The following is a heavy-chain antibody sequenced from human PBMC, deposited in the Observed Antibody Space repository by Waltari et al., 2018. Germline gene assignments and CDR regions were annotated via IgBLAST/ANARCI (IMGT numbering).Heavy chain of an antibody. J-gene: IGHJ4*02. CDR3: ARGNMVRGAYDY. V-gene: IGHV4-34*01. Sequence: QVQLQQWGAGLLKPSETLSLTCDVYGGSFSGYYWSWIRQPPGKGLEWIGEINHSGSTNYNPSLKSRVTISVDTSKNQFSLKLSSVTAADTAVYYCARGNMVRGAYDYWGQGTLVTVSS. CDR1: GGSFSGYY. CDR2: INHSGST. D-gene: IGHD3-10*01.